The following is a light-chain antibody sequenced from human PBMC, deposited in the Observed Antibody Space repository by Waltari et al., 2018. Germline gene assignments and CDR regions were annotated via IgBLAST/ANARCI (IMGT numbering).Light chain of an antibody. CDR2: DDS. CDR3: QVWDGSSDHYV. Sequence: SYVLAQPASVSVAPGKTARITCAGPNIGSKTVHWYQLRQGQAPVLVVHDDSDRPSGIPERFSGSNSGNTATLIISGVEAGDEADYFCQVWDGSSDHYVFGTGTAVTV. V-gene: IGLV3-21*03. CDR1: NIGSKT. J-gene: IGLJ1*01.